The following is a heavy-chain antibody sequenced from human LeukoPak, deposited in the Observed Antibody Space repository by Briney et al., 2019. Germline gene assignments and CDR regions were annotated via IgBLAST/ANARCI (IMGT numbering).Heavy chain of an antibody. Sequence: LVKVSCKASGGTFSSYAISWVRQAPGQGLEWMGRIIPIFGIANYAQKFQGRVTITADKSTSTAYMELSSLRSEDTAVYYCARGYAIPYSSGWYGNHWGQGTLVTVSS. CDR1: GGTFSSYA. J-gene: IGHJ5*02. CDR3: ARGYAIPYSSGWYGNH. V-gene: IGHV1-69*04. D-gene: IGHD6-19*01. CDR2: IIPIFGIA.